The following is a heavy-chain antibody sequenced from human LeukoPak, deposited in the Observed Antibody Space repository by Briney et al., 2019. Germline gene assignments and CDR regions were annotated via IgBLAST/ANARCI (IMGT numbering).Heavy chain of an antibody. Sequence: ASVTVSCTASGYTFTVYYMHWVRQAPGQGLEWMGWINPNSGGTNYAQKFQGRVTMTRGTSISTAYMELSRLRSDDTAVYYCARDPNTSGWYDYWGQGTLVTVSS. CDR1: GYTFTVYY. CDR2: INPNSGGT. CDR3: ARDPNTSGWYDY. D-gene: IGHD6-19*01. J-gene: IGHJ4*02. V-gene: IGHV1-2*02.